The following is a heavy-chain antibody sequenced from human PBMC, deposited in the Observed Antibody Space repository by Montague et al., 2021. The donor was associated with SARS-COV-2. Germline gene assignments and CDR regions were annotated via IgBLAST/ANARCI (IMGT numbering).Heavy chain of an antibody. V-gene: IGHV6-1*01. CDR2: TCYRSEWYF. Sequence: CAISGDSVSSNNAAWNWIRQSPSRGLEWLGRTCYRSEWYFDYAISLSGRITINPDTSKNQFSLQLDSVTLDDTAVYYCARYSYSGTYFGLNDAFDIWGQGKLVTVSS. CDR3: ARYSYSGTYFGLNDAFDI. D-gene: IGHD1-26*01. CDR1: GDSVSSNNAA. J-gene: IGHJ3*02.